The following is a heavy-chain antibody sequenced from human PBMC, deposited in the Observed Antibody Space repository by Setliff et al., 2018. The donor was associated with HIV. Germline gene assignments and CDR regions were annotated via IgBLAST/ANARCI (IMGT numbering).Heavy chain of an antibody. Sequence: SETLSLTCAVSGVSISAYFWSWIRQSPEEGLEWIGYIDNSGNTNYSPSLKSRITISRDTSKNQFSLKLNSVTAADAAVYYCARSTPSVGYISEHWGQGTLVTVS. J-gene: IGHJ4*02. CDR3: ARSTPSVGYISEH. CDR1: GVSISAYF. D-gene: IGHD5-12*01. CDR2: IDNSGNT. V-gene: IGHV4-59*01.